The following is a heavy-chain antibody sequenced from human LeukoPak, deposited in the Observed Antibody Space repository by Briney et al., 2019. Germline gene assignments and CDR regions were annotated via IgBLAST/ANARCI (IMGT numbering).Heavy chain of an antibody. Sequence: GGSLRLFCAASGFTFSSYAMSWVRQAPGKGLEWVSAISGSGGSTYYADSVKGRFTISRDNSKNTLYLQMNSLRAEDTAVYYCAKVSSSTSSSSPYWGQGTLVTVSS. D-gene: IGHD2-2*01. J-gene: IGHJ4*02. V-gene: IGHV3-23*01. CDR3: AKVSSSTSSSSPY. CDR1: GFTFSSYA. CDR2: ISGSGGST.